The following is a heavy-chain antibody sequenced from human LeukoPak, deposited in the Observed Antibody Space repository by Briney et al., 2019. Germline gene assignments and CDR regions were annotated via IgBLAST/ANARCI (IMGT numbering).Heavy chain of an antibody. V-gene: IGHV3-30*18. CDR3: AKSSLPAAMTH. J-gene: IGHJ4*02. Sequence: GGSLRLSCAASGFTFSSYGMHWVRQAPGKGLEWVAVISYDGSNKYYADSVKGRFTISRDNSKNTLYLQMNSLRAEDTAVYYCAKSSLPAAMTHWGQGTLVTVSS. D-gene: IGHD2-2*01. CDR1: GFTFSSYG. CDR2: ISYDGSNK.